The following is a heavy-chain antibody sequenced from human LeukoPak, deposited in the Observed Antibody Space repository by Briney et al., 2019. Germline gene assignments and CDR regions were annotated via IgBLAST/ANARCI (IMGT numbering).Heavy chain of an antibody. V-gene: IGHV3-21*01. D-gene: IGHD5-18*01. CDR1: GFTFSSYS. J-gene: IGHJ4*02. Sequence: GGSLRLSCAASGFTFSSYSMNWVRKAPGKGLEWVSSISSSSSYIYYADSVKGRFTVSRDNAKNSLYLQMNSLRAEDTAVYYCAKGSGYSYGYSYFDYWGQGTLVTVSS. CDR3: AKGSGYSYGYSYFDY. CDR2: ISSSSSYI.